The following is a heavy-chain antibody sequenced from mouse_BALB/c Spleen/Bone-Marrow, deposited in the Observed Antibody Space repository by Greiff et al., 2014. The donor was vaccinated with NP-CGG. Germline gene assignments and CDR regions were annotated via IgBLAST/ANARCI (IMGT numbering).Heavy chain of an antibody. Sequence: QVQLQQSGPELVKPGASVKMSCKASGYTFTSYYIHWVKQRPGQGLEWIGWIYPGDGSTKYNGKFKGKTTLTADKSSSTAYMLLSSLTSEDSAIYFCARGDYYYGSSRAWFAYWGQGTLVTVSA. J-gene: IGHJ3*01. D-gene: IGHD1-1*01. CDR1: GYTFTSYY. V-gene: IGHV1S56*01. CDR3: ARGDYYYGSSRAWFAY. CDR2: IYPGDGST.